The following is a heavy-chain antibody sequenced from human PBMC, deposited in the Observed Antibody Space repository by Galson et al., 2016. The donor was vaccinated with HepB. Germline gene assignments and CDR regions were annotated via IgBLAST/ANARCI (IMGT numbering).Heavy chain of an antibody. Sequence: SLRLSCAASRFRISNYGMSWVRQAPGKGLEWVSVISGSGGTTYYAASVKGRFTISGDNSKNTVYLQMNSLRAEDTATYYCAKEPTTVQSFGMDVWGQGTTVTVSS. CDR1: RFRISNYG. D-gene: IGHD4-11*01. J-gene: IGHJ6*02. V-gene: IGHV3-23*01. CDR2: ISGSGGTT. CDR3: AKEPTTVQSFGMDV.